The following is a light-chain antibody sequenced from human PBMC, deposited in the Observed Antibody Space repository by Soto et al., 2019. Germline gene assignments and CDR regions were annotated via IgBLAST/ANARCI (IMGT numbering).Light chain of an antibody. CDR2: IAS. V-gene: IGKV1-5*01. Sequence: DIQMTQSPSTLSASVGDRVTITCRASQSVRSWLAWYQQKPGRAPKLLMYIASTLQTGVPSRFSGSGSGTEFTLTITSLQPEDFATYYCQQVNSYPITFGQGTRLEIK. CDR1: QSVRSW. J-gene: IGKJ5*01. CDR3: QQVNSYPIT.